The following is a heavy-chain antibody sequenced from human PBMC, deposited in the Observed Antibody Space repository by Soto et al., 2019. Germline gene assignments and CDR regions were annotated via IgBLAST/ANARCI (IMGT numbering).Heavy chain of an antibody. D-gene: IGHD1-26*01. V-gene: IGHV6-1*01. CDR2: TYYRSKWYY. J-gene: IGHJ4*01. Sequence: QTLSLTCAITGDSVSSNSAGWSWVRQSPSRGLEWLGRTYYRSKWYYEYAVSVRGRITINPDTSKNQYSLQLNSVTPEDTAVYFCARGEQYSGRIFDYWGQGTLVT. CDR3: ARGEQYSGRIFDY. CDR1: GDSVSSNSAG.